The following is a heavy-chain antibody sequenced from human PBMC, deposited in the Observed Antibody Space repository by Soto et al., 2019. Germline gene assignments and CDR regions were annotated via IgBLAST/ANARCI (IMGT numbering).Heavy chain of an antibody. V-gene: IGHV1-69*01. Sequence: QVQLVQSGAEVKKPGSSVKVSCTASGDTFSSYAISWVRQAPGHGLEWMGGIIPLYGTANYAQKFQDRVTITADESTSTAYMELRSLRSDDTATYYCARDSVRYCRDGVCYQGYYYFAMDVWGQGTTVTVS. J-gene: IGHJ6*02. CDR3: ARDSVRYCRDGVCYQGYYYFAMDV. D-gene: IGHD2-8*01. CDR2: IIPLYGTA. CDR1: GDTFSSYA.